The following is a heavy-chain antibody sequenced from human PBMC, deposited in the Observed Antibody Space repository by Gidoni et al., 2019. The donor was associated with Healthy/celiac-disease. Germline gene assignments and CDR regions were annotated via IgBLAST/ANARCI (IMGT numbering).Heavy chain of an antibody. CDR1: GGTFSSYS. CDR3: ARDSGYGGGFGY. V-gene: IGHV1-69*09. D-gene: IGHD5-12*01. CDR2: IIPILGIA. J-gene: IGHJ4*02. Sequence: QVQLVQSGAEVKKPGSSVKVSCKASGGTFSSYSISWVRQAPGQGLEWMGRIIPILGIANYEQKFQGRVTITADKSTSTAYMELSSLRSEDTAVYYCARDSGYGGGFGYWGQGTLVTVSS.